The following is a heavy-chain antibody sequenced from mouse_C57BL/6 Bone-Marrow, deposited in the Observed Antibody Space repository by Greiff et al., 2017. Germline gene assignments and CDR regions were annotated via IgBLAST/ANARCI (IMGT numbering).Heavy chain of an antibody. CDR2: IDPETGGT. CDR1: GFTFTDYE. CDR3: TVVARYFDV. Sequence: QVQLQQSGAELVRPGASVTLSCKASGFTFTDYEMHWVKQTPVHGLEWLGAIDPETGGTAYTQKFKGKAILTADKSSSTAYMELRRLTSEDSAGXYCTVVARYFDVWGTGTTVTVSS. D-gene: IGHD1-1*01. V-gene: IGHV1-15*01. J-gene: IGHJ1*03.